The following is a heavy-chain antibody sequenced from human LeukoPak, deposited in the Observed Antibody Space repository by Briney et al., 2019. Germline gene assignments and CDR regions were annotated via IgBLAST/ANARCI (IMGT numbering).Heavy chain of an antibody. J-gene: IGHJ1*01. D-gene: IGHD2-2*01. CDR2: IFYRGINSYHS. Sequence: SETLSLTCTVSGASVTTHYWSWIRQPPGKGLEWIGNIFYRGINSYHSSYDPSLQSRATMSIDTSKDQVSLNLTSVTAADTAVYYCASKPEVPAPHGHVLHPWRQDPLVTVS. CDR3: ASKPEVPAPHGHVLHP. CDR1: GASVTTHY. V-gene: IGHV4-59*02.